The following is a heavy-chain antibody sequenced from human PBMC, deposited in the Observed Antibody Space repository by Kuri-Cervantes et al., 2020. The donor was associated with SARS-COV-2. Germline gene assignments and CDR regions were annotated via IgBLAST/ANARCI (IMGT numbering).Heavy chain of an antibody. J-gene: IGHJ6*03. Sequence: GGSLRLSCAASGFTFSSYSMNWVRQAPGKGLEWVSYISSSNSTIYYADSVKGRFTISRDNADNSLYLQMNSLRAEDTAVYYCARDEKRLAGRLKYFYYMDVWGKGTTVTVSS. CDR3: ARDEKRLAGRLKYFYYMDV. V-gene: IGHV3-48*04. CDR1: GFTFSSYS. D-gene: IGHD6-6*01. CDR2: ISSSNSTI.